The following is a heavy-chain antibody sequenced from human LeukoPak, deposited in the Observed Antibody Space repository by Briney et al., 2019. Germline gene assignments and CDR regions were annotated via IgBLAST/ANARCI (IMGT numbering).Heavy chain of an antibody. CDR3: ASGGGWVYDY. Sequence: PSETLSLTCTVSGGSISSGSYYWSRIRQPAGKGLEWIGRIYTSGSTNYNPSLKSRVTISVDTSKNQFSLKLSSVTAADTAVYYCASGGGWVYDYWGQGTLVTVSS. V-gene: IGHV4-61*02. D-gene: IGHD2-15*01. J-gene: IGHJ4*02. CDR2: IYTSGST. CDR1: GGSISSGSYY.